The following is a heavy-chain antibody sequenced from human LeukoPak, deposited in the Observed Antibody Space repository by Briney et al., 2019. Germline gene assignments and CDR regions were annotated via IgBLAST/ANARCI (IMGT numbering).Heavy chain of an antibody. CDR3: ASSALWFGEFDDY. CDR1: GFTSSSYS. Sequence: PGGSLRLSCAASGFTSSSYSMNWVRQAPGKGLEWVSYISSSSSTIYYADSVKGRFTISRDNAKNSLYLQMNSLRDEDTAVYYCASSALWFGEFDDYWGQGTLVTVSS. J-gene: IGHJ4*02. D-gene: IGHD3-10*01. CDR2: ISSSSSTI. V-gene: IGHV3-48*02.